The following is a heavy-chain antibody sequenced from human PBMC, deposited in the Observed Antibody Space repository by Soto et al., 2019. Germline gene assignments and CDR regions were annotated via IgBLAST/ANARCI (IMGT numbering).Heavy chain of an antibody. CDR3: AKICGVVISYYYYYMDV. CDR2: ISGSGGST. J-gene: IGHJ6*03. Sequence: EVQLLESGGGLVQPGGSLRLSCAASGFTFSSYAMSWVRQAPGKGLEWVSAISGSGGSTYYADSVKGRFTISRDNSKNTLYLQMNSLRAVDTAVYYCAKICGVVISYYYYYMDVWGKGTTVTVSS. CDR1: GFTFSSYA. V-gene: IGHV3-23*01. D-gene: IGHD3-3*01.